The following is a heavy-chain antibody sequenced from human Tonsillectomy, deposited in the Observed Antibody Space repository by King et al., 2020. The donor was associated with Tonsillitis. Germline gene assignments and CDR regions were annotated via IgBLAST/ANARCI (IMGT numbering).Heavy chain of an antibody. CDR3: TTPWGSGRWGYWGQGILVTVSSRWGY. J-gene: IGHJ4*02. CDR2: IKSKTDGGTT. CDR1: GFTFINAW. D-gene: IGHD3-10*01. V-gene: IGHV3-15*01. Sequence: VQLVESGGGLGKPGGSLRLSCAASGFTFINAWMSWVRQAPGKGLEWVGRIKSKTDGGTTDYAAPVKGRFTISRDDSKNTLYLQMNSLKTEDTAVYYCTTPWGSGRWGYWGQGILVTVSSRWGYWGQGILVTVSS.